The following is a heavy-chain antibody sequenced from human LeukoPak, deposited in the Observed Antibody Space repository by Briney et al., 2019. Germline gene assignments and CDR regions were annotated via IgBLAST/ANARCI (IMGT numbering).Heavy chain of an antibody. CDR3: ARGDVYYYDSSGNGYLGY. CDR2: IYYRGNT. Sequence: PSETLSLTCTVSGGSISSSSYYWGWIRHPPGRGLEWIGNIYYRGNTFYSPSLKSRVTVSVDTSKNQFSLKLSSVTAADTAVYYCARGDVYYYDSSGNGYLGYWGQGTLVTVSS. J-gene: IGHJ4*02. CDR1: GGSISSSSYY. V-gene: IGHV4-39*01. D-gene: IGHD3-22*01.